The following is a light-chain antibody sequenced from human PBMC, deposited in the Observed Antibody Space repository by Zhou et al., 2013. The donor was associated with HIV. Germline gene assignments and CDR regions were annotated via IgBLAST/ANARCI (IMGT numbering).Light chain of an antibody. CDR3: QQYDSYPLT. CDR2: GAS. V-gene: IGKV1-9*01. Sequence: IQLTQSPSSLSAYVGDRVTITCRASQGISSYLAWYQQKPGKAPKLLIYGASILHSGVPSRFSGSGSGTDFTLTISGLQPDDFATFYCQQYDSYPLTFGGGTKVEMK. J-gene: IGKJ4*01. CDR1: QGISSY.